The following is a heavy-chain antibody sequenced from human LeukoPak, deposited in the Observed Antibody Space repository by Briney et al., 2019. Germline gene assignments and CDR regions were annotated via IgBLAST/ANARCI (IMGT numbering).Heavy chain of an antibody. D-gene: IGHD3-3*01. CDR1: GYTFTSYV. CDR2: SSGYNGNT. CDR3: ARDPFAARSGYPNLDY. V-gene: IGHV1-18*01. J-gene: IGHJ4*02. Sequence: ASVKDSCKASGYTFTSYVISGVRQAPGQGRERVGWSSGYNGNTHYAQRLQGRVTMTTDTSTSTAYMELRSLRSDDTAVYYCARDPFAARSGYPNLDYWGQGTLVTVSS.